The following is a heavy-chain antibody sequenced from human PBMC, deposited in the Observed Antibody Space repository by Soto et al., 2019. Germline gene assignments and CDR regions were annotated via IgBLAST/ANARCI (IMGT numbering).Heavy chain of an antibody. CDR2: ISTTSTYI. J-gene: IGHJ5*02. D-gene: IGHD3-9*01. CDR1: GFTFSSYA. CDR3: ARDFFQVLRYTFDL. Sequence: GGSLRLSCAASGFTFSSYAMNWVRQAPGKGLEWVSYISTTSTYIYYADSVKGRFTISRDNAKNSLYLQMNSLRAEYTVVYYCARDFFQVLRYTFDLWGQGTLVIVSS. V-gene: IGHV3-21*06.